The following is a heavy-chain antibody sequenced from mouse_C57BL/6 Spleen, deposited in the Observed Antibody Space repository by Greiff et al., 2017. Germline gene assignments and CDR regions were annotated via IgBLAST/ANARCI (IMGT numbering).Heavy chain of an antibody. V-gene: IGHV1-4*01. Sequence: QVQLQQSGAELARPGASVKMSCKASGYTFTTYTMHWIKQRPGQGLEWIGYFNPSSDYPKYNQNFKDKATLTADKSSSTAYMQLSSLTSEDSAVYYCARGYYCDYWGQGTTLTVSS. J-gene: IGHJ2*01. CDR2: FNPSSDYP. CDR1: GYTFTTYT. CDR3: ARGYYCDY.